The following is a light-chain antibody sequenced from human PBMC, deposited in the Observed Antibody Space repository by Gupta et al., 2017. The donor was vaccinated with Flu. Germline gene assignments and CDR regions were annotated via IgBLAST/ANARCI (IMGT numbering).Light chain of an antibody. CDR3: GTWDSSLSGGV. CDR2: ENA. J-gene: IGLJ2*01. V-gene: IGLV1-51*02. Sequence: QSVLTQPPSLSAAPGQKVTISCSGSSSNIGNNYVSWYQQLPGTAPKLPIYENAKRPSEIPDRFSGSKSGTSAILAITGLQTGDEADYYCGTWDSSLSGGVFGGGTKLTVL. CDR1: SSNIGNNY.